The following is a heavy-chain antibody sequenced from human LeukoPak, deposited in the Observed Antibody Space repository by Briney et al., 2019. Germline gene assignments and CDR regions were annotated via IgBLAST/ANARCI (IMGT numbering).Heavy chain of an antibody. Sequence: GASVKVSCKASGDTFSTYAISWVRQAPGQGLEWMGGIIPIFSTANYAQKFQGRVTITADESTSTAYMELSSLRSEDTAVYYCARSEDRSGWYWAFDIWGQGTMVTVSS. D-gene: IGHD6-19*01. J-gene: IGHJ3*02. CDR2: IIPIFSTA. CDR3: ARSEDRSGWYWAFDI. V-gene: IGHV1-69*13. CDR1: GDTFSTYA.